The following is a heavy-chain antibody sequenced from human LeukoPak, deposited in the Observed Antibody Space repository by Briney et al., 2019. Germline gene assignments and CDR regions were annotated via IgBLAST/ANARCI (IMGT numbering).Heavy chain of an antibody. CDR1: GGSFSGYY. CDR3: ARGYSSGSAFDI. CDR2: INHSGST. V-gene: IGHV4-34*01. D-gene: IGHD6-19*01. Sequence: SETLSLTCAVYGGSFSGYYWSWIRQPPGKGLEWIGEINHSGSTNYNPSLKSRVTISVDTSKNQFSLKLSSVTAADTAVYYCARGYSSGSAFDIWGQGTMVTVSS. J-gene: IGHJ3*02.